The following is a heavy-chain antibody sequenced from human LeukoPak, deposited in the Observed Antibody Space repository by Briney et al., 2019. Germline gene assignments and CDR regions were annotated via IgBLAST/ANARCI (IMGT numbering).Heavy chain of an antibody. CDR1: GFTFSSYS. J-gene: IGHJ4*02. D-gene: IGHD6-19*01. V-gene: IGHV3-48*04. CDR2: ISTSSSTI. CDR3: ARDGYSSGWYSQVYYFDY. Sequence: PGGSLRLSCAASGFTFSSYSMNWVRQAPGKGLEWISYISTSSSTIYYADSVKGRFTISRDNAKNSLYLQMNSLRAEDTAVYYCARDGYSSGWYSQVYYFDYWGQGTLVTVSS.